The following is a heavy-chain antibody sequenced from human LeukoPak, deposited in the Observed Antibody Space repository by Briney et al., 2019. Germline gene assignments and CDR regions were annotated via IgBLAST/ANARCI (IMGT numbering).Heavy chain of an antibody. J-gene: IGHJ3*02. CDR2: TNHSGST. Sequence: SETLSLTCAVYGGSFSGYYWSWIRQPPGKGLEWIGETNHSGSTNYNPSLKSRVTISVDTSENQFSLKLSSVTAAGTAVYYCARVVRITMIVVVTRDAFDIWGQGAMVTVSS. V-gene: IGHV4-34*01. CDR1: GGSFSGYY. D-gene: IGHD3-22*01. CDR3: ARVVRITMIVVVTRDAFDI.